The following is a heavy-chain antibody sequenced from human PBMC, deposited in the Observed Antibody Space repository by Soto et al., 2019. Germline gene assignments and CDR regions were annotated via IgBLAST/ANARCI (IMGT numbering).Heavy chain of an antibody. CDR2: VYYSGST. D-gene: IGHD6-13*01. V-gene: IGHV4-31*03. CDR3: ARGGVSSSYNWFDP. J-gene: IGHJ5*02. Sequence: SETLSLTCTVSGGSISSGGYYWSWIRQHPGKGLEWIGYVYYSGSTYYNPSLKSRVTISVDTSKNQFSLKLSSVTAADTAVYYCARGGVSSSYNWFDPWGQGTLVTVSS. CDR1: GGSISSGGYY.